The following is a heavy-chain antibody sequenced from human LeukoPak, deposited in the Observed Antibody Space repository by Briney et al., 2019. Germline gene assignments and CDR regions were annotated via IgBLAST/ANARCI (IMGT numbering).Heavy chain of an antibody. J-gene: IGHJ5*02. CDR2: MYHSGST. CDR1: GGSISSSNYY. CDR3: ARVRYYYDTSGPINWFDP. Sequence: SETLSLTCTVSGGSISSSNYYWGWIRQPPGKGLEWIGNMYHSGSTYYNPSLESRVTISVDTSKNQFSLNLRSVTAADTAVYYCARVRYYYDTSGPINWFDPWGQGTLVTVSS. D-gene: IGHD3-22*01. V-gene: IGHV4-39*07.